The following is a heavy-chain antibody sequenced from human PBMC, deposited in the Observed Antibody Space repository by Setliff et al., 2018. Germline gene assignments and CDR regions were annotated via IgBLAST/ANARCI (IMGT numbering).Heavy chain of an antibody. V-gene: IGHV4-38-2*01. Sequence: SETLSLTCAVSGYSVRSGYYWGWVRQPPGKGLEWIGSIFHSGKTYYNPSLQSRVTISIETSKNQFALKLNSVNDADTAVYYCVRGIGTPWGQGTLVTVSS. CDR3: VRGIGTP. J-gene: IGHJ5*02. CDR2: IFHSGKT. CDR1: GYSVRSGYY.